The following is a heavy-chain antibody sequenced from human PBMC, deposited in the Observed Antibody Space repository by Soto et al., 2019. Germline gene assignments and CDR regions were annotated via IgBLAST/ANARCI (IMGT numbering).Heavy chain of an antibody. D-gene: IGHD3-10*01. CDR3: AKPISFGELLRQGFDS. CDR1: GFTFSSEA. J-gene: IGHJ4*02. CDR2: ISGSGGST. V-gene: IGHV3-23*01. Sequence: PVVSRRLSCAASGFTFSSEALSWVRQAPGKGLEWVSAISGSGGSTYYADSVKSRFTISRDNSKNTLYLQMNSLSAEDTAVYYCAKPISFGELLRQGFDSWGQGT.